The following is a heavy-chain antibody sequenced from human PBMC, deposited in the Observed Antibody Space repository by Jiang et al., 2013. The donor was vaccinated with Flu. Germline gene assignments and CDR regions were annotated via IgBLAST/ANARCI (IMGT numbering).Heavy chain of an antibody. CDR1: GDSITSSTYY. J-gene: IGHJ4*02. Sequence: GSGLVKPSETLSLTCTVSGDSITSSTYYWGWIRQPPGKGLEWIGTVSFSGSTYYNPSLRSRVTMSVDTSKNQFSLNLNSVTAADTAVYYCARQRASYCSGGSCYPYYFDYWGQGPLVTVLL. CDR3: ARQRASYCSGGSCYPYYFDY. V-gene: IGHV4-39*01. D-gene: IGHD2-15*01. CDR2: VSFSGST.